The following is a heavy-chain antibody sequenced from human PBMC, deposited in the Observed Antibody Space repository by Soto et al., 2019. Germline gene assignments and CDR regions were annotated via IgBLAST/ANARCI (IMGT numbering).Heavy chain of an antibody. D-gene: IGHD2-15*01. CDR1: GFTFSSYG. Sequence: GGSLRLSCAASGFTFSSYGMHWVRQAPGKGLEWVAVISYDGSNKYYADSVKGRFTISRDNSKNTLYLQMNSLRDEDTAVYYCARDGGSGDPRCLFDYWGQGTLVTVSS. CDR2: ISYDGSNK. CDR3: ARDGGSGDPRCLFDY. V-gene: IGHV3-30*03. J-gene: IGHJ4*02.